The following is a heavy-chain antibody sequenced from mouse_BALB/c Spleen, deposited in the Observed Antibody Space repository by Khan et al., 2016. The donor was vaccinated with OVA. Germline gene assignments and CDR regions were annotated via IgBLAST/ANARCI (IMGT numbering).Heavy chain of an antibody. V-gene: IGHV2-2*02. CDR1: GFSLTNYG. CDR3: ARNYDYDEGLTY. Sequence: QMQLEESGPGLVQPSQSLSITCTVSGFSLTNYGVHWVRQSPGKGLEWLGLIWSGGSTDYNAAFISRLSISKDNSKSQVFFKMNSLQANDTAIYYWARNYDYDEGLTYWGQGTLVTVSA. CDR2: IWSGGST. D-gene: IGHD2-4*01. J-gene: IGHJ3*01.